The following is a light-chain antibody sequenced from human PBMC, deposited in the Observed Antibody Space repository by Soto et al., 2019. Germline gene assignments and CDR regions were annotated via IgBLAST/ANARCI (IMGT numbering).Light chain of an antibody. CDR1: LSVSSD. CDR2: RAF. J-gene: IGKJ4*01. Sequence: EIVMTQSPATLSLSPGERATLSCRASLSVSSDLAWYRQKPCQPPRLLIYRAFTRATGIPARFSGSGFGTAFTLTISSLQSEDFAVYYCQQYNNWPLTFGGGNKVEIK. V-gene: IGKV3-15*01. CDR3: QQYNNWPLT.